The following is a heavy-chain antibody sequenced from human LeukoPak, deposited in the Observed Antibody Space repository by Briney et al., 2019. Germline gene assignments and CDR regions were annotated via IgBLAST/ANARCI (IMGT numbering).Heavy chain of an antibody. CDR3: ARDARPSYDTSGYYFPGDY. CDR1: VYTFTSFY. J-gene: IGHJ4*02. CDR2: INPSGGTT. V-gene: IGHV1-46*01. Sequence: GASVKVSCKASVYTFTSFYIHWVRQAPGQGLEWMAIINPSGGTTRYAQKFQGRVTMTRDTSTSTVYMELSSLRSEDTAVYYCARDARPSYDTSGYYFPGDYWGQGTLVTVSS. D-gene: IGHD3-22*01.